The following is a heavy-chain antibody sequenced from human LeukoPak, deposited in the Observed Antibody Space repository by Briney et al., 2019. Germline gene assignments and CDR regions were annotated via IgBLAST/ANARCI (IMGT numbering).Heavy chain of an antibody. J-gene: IGHJ4*02. CDR1: GGSFSGYY. V-gene: IGHV4-34*01. Sequence: PSETLSLTCAVYGGSFSGYYWSWIRQPPGKGLEWIGEINHSGSTNYNPSLKSRVTISVDTSKNQFSLKLSSVTAADTAVYYCARGRAAMVTVDYWGQGTLVTVSS. D-gene: IGHD5-18*01. CDR3: ARGRAAMVTVDY. CDR2: INHSGST.